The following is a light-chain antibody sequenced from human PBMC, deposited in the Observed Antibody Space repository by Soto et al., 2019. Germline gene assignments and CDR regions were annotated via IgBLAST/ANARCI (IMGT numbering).Light chain of an antibody. V-gene: IGLV2-23*02. J-gene: IGLJ1*01. Sequence: QSVLTRPASVSGSPGQSITISCTGTSSDVGSYNLVSWYQQHPGKAPKLMIYEVSKRPSGVSNRFSGSKSGNTASLTISGPQAEDEADYYCCSYAGSSTPLIFGTGTKLTVL. CDR2: EVS. CDR3: CSYAGSSTPLI. CDR1: SSDVGSYNL.